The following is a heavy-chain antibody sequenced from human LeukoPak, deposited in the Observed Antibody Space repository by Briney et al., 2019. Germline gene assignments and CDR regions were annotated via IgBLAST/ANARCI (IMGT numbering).Heavy chain of an antibody. D-gene: IGHD5-18*01. CDR1: GFTFSSYG. CDR2: ISGSGGST. J-gene: IGHJ5*02. CDR3: ARDFTAMGPNWFDP. Sequence: GGSLRLSCAASGFTFSSYGMSWVRQAPGKGLEWVSAISGSGGSTYYADSVKGRFTISRDNSKNTLYLQMGSLRAEDMAVYYCARDFTAMGPNWFDPWGQGTLVTVSS. V-gene: IGHV3-23*01.